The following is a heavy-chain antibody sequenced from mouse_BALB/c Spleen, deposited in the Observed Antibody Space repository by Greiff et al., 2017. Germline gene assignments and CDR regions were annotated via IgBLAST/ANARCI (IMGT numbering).Heavy chain of an antibody. D-gene: IGHD1-1*01. CDR3: ARSGGSSYVFDY. V-gene: IGHV1S137*01. CDR2: ISTYYGDA. Sequence: VQLQQSGAELVRPGVSVKISCKGSGYTFTDYAMHWVKQSHAKSLEWIGVISTYYGDASYNQKFKGKATMTVDKSSSTAYMELARLTSEDSAIYYCARSGGSSYVFDYWGQGTTLTVSS. CDR1: GYTFTDYA. J-gene: IGHJ2*01.